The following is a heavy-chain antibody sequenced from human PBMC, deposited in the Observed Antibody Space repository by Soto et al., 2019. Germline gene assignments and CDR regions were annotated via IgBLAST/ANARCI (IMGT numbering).Heavy chain of an antibody. J-gene: IGHJ4*02. CDR1: GYTFTSYG. CDR2: ISAYNGNT. D-gene: IGHD3-10*01. Sequence: QVQLVQSGAEVKKPGASVKVSCKASGYTFTSYGISWVRQAPGQGLEWMGWISAYNGNTNYAQKLQGRVTMTTDTTTSTAYMELRSLRSDDTAVYYCARDHSPHGSGSYPFDYWGQGTLVTVSS. V-gene: IGHV1-18*01. CDR3: ARDHSPHGSGSYPFDY.